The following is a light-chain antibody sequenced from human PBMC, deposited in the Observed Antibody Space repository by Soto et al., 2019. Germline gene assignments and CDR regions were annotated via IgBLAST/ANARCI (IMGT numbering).Light chain of an antibody. CDR1: QGISNS. J-gene: IGKJ1*01. V-gene: IGKV1D-12*01. CDR3: QRSDGAWT. CDR2: AAS. Sequence: DIQMTQSPSSVSASVGDRVTITCRASQGISNSLAWYQQKPGKAPKLLIYAASNLQSGVPSRFSGSGSGTDFTLTIDSLQPEDFATYYCQRSDGAWTFGQGSKVEIK.